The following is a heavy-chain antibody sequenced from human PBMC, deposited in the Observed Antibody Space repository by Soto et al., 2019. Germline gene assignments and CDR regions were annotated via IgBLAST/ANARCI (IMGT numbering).Heavy chain of an antibody. Sequence: PSETLSLTCTVSGGSISSGDYYWSWIRQPPGKGLEGIGYIYYSGSTYYNPSLKSRVTISVDTSKNQFSLKLSSVTAADTAVYYCARGWNYYDSSGYNFQCYFDYWGQGTLVTVSS. J-gene: IGHJ4*02. CDR2: IYYSGST. CDR1: GGSISSGDYY. CDR3: ARGWNYYDSSGYNFQCYFDY. V-gene: IGHV4-30-4*01. D-gene: IGHD3-22*01.